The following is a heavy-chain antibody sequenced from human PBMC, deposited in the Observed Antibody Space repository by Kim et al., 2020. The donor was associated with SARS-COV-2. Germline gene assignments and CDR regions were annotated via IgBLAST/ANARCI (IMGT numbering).Heavy chain of an antibody. D-gene: IGHD3-16*01. CDR2: INADNGDT. CDR1: GYTFSIYA. J-gene: IGHJ2*01. CDR3: ASGGAEERYLDF. V-gene: IGHV1-3*01. Sequence: ASVKVSCQASGYTFSIYAVHWVRQAPGQRLVWMGLINADNGDTKYSQNFQGRVTITRDTSANTAYMALSSLRSEDTAVYYCASGGAEERYLDFWGRGTPVTVSS.